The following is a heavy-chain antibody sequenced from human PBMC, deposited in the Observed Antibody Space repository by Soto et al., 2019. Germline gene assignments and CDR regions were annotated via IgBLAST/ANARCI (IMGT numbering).Heavy chain of an antibody. J-gene: IGHJ4*02. CDR2: IWYDGSNK. Sequence: GGSLRLSCAASGFTFSSYGMHWVRQAPGKGLEWVAVIWYDGSNKYYADSVKGRFTISRDNSKNTLYLQMNSLRAEDTAVYYCARDLTIVGATYLTYWGQGTLVTVSS. CDR3: ARDLTIVGATYLTY. CDR1: GFTFSSYG. V-gene: IGHV3-33*01. D-gene: IGHD1-26*01.